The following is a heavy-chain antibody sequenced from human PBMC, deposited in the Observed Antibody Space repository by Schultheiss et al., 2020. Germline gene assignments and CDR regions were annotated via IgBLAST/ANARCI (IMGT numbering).Heavy chain of an antibody. V-gene: IGHV3-23*01. D-gene: IGHD5-24*01. J-gene: IGHJ6*04. CDR2: ISGSGGST. Sequence: GGSLRLSCAASGFTFSSYWMSWVRQAPGKGLEWVSAISGSGGSTYYADSVKGRFTISRDNSKNTLYLQMNSLRAEDTAVYYCATTIAGKRDLDYYYYYGMDVWGKGTTVTVSS. CDR1: GFTFSSYW. CDR3: ATTIAGKRDLDYYYYYGMDV.